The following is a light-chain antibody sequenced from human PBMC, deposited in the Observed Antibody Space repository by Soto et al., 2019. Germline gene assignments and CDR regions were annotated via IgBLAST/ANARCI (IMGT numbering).Light chain of an antibody. CDR1: QSVGSNY. Sequence: EIVLTQSPGTLSLSPGERATLSCRASQSVGSNYLAWYQQKAGQAPRLLIYGASSRATGIPDRFSGSGFGTDFTLTITRLEPEDFAVYYCQQYGSSPLAFGGGTKVEIK. CDR2: GAS. J-gene: IGKJ4*01. V-gene: IGKV3-20*01. CDR3: QQYGSSPLA.